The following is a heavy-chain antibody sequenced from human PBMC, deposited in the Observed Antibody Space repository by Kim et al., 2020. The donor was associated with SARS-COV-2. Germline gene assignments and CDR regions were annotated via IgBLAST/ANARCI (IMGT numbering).Heavy chain of an antibody. CDR2: INPSGGST. J-gene: IGHJ4*02. D-gene: IGHD5-12*01. CDR1: GYTFTSYY. CDR3: ARAPPPRAWLQFRELGEAFFDY. V-gene: IGHV1-46*01. Sequence: ASVKVSCKASGYTFTSYYMHWVRQAPGQGLEWMGIINPSGGSTSYAQKFQGRVTMTRDTSTSTVYMELSSLRSEDTAVYYCARAPPPRAWLQFRELGEAFFDYWGQGTLVTVSS.